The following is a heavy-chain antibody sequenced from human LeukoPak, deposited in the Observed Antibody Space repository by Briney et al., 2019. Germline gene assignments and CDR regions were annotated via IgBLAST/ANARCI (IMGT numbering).Heavy chain of an antibody. Sequence: GGSLRLSCAASGFTFSSYAMHWVRQAPGKGLEWVAVISYDGSNKYYADSVKGRFTISRDNSKNTLYLQMNSLRAEDAAVYYCAKDPYTTYCSSTSCYPYWGQGTLVTVSS. CDR1: GFTFSSYA. D-gene: IGHD2-2*01. V-gene: IGHV3-30-3*01. CDR2: ISYDGSNK. CDR3: AKDPYTTYCSSTSCYPY. J-gene: IGHJ4*02.